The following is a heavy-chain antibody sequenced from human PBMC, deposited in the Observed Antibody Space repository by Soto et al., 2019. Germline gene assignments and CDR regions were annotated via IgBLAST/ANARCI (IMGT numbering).Heavy chain of an antibody. CDR2: IYPGDSDT. V-gene: IGHV5-51*01. J-gene: IGHJ6*02. D-gene: IGHD3-10*01. Sequence: PGESLKISCKGSGYSFTSYWIGWVRQMPGKGLEWMGIIYPGDSDTRYSPSFQGQVTISADKSISTAYLQWSSLKASDTAMYYCARLSRLGGSGSYYPYYYYYGMDVWGQGTTVTVSS. CDR1: GYSFTSYW. CDR3: ARLSRLGGSGSYYPYYYYYGMDV.